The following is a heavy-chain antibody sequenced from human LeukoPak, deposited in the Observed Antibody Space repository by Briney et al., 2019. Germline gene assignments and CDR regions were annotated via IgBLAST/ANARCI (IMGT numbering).Heavy chain of an antibody. V-gene: IGHV3-30*04. D-gene: IGHD1-26*01. J-gene: IGHJ3*02. CDR3: AREGRYSGTGDAFDI. CDR1: GFTFSSYA. Sequence: PGRSLRLSCAASGFTFSSYAMNWVRQAPGKGLEWVAVISYDGSNKDYADSVKGRFTISRDNSKNMLYLQMNSLRVEDTAVYYCAREGRYSGTGDAFDIWGQGTMVTVSS. CDR2: ISYDGSNK.